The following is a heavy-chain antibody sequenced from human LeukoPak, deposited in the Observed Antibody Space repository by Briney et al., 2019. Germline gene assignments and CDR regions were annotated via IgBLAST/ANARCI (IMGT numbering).Heavy chain of an antibody. J-gene: IGHJ4*02. CDR2: VRYDGSKK. D-gene: IGHD3-10*01. V-gene: IGHV3-30*02. CDR1: GFTFSTYG. Sequence: GGSLRLSCAASGFTFSTYGMHWVRQAPGKGLEWVAFVRYDGSKKYYTNSVKGRFTISRDNSKNTLYLQMNSLRAEDTAVYYCAKEGFGSGEGYWGQGTLVTVSS. CDR3: AKEGFGSGEGY.